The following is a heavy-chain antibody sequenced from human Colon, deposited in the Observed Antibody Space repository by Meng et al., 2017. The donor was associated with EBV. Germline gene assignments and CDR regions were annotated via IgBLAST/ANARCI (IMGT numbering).Heavy chain of an antibody. V-gene: IGHV4-30-2*01. CDR3: ARGAYFDY. CDR1: GGSISSGGYS. CDR2: IYYSGSA. Sequence: QLQLQESGSGLGKPSXXLSLTCAVSGGSISSGGYSWHWIRQPPGKGLQWIGYIYYSGSAFYNPSLKSRVTLSVDRSKNQFSLNLSSVTAADTAVYYCARGAYFDYWGQGTLVTVSS. J-gene: IGHJ4*02.